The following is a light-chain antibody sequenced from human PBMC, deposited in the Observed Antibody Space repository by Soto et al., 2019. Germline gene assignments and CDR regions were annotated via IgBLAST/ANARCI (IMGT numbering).Light chain of an antibody. V-gene: IGKV3-11*01. J-gene: IGKJ5*01. CDR1: QSFSIY. CDR3: QQRSNWPTPT. CDR2: DAX. Sequence: IVLTQSPATISLSTGGRATLPXRASQSFSIYFAWYQQQTVXXTRLXXXDAXNRATGIPARFIGSGSGTDFTLTISSLEPEDFAVYYCQQRSNWPTPTVGQGTRLEIK.